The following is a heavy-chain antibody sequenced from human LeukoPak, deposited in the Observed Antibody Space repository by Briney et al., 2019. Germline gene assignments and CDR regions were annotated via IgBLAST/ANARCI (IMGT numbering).Heavy chain of an antibody. J-gene: IGHJ4*02. D-gene: IGHD3-22*01. CDR3: ARDPPRITMIVGTLGGDY. CDR2: INPNSGST. CDR1: GYIFTGYY. V-gene: IGHV1-2*02. Sequence: ASVEVSCKASGYIFTGYYMHWVRQAHGQGLEWMGWINPNSGSTNYAQKFQGRVTMTRDTSISTAYMELSRLRSDDTAVYYCARDPPRITMIVGTLGGDYWGQGTLVTVSS.